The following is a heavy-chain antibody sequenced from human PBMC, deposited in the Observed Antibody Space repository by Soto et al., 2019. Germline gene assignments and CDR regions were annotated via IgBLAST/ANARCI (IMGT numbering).Heavy chain of an antibody. CDR1: GGSMRSYNYF. Sequence: KPSETLSLTCTVSGGSMRSYNYFWGWIRQPPGKGLAGIGYIYYSWSNYYNPSLERRITMSVDTSKKQFSLKLTSVTAADTAIYYCARLTYSKIGADTADRRSHWLDPCGKAGLGT. D-gene: IGHD2-15*01. V-gene: IGHV4-30-4*01. CDR2: IYYSWSN. CDR3: ARLTYSKIGADTADRRSHWLDP. J-gene: IGHJ5*02.